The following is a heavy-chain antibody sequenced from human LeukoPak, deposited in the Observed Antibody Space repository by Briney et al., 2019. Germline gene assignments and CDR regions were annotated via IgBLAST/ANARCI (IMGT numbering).Heavy chain of an antibody. D-gene: IGHD6-19*01. J-gene: IGHJ4*02. CDR2: ISAGNDNT. V-gene: IGHV1-3*01. Sequence: ASVKVSCKASGYTFSNYAIQWVRQAPGQRLEWMGWISAGNDNTKYSQKFQGRVTITRDTSASTDYMELSSLTSEDAAVYFCARDAASGWHFYFDYWGQGTLVTVSS. CDR1: GYTFSNYA. CDR3: ARDAASGWHFYFDY.